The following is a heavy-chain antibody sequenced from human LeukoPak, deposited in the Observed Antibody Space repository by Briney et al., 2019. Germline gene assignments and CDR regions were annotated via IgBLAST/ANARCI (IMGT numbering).Heavy chain of an antibody. CDR1: GFTFSRCE. CDR2: ISSSGSTI. Sequence: GGSLRLSCAASGFTFSRCEMNWVRQAPGKGLEWVSYISSSGSTIYYADSVKGRLTISRDNAKNSLYLQMNSLRAEDTAVYYCAREYVVPAAMWERWFDPWGQGTLVTVSS. CDR3: AREYVVPAAMWERWFDP. D-gene: IGHD2-2*01. V-gene: IGHV3-48*03. J-gene: IGHJ5*02.